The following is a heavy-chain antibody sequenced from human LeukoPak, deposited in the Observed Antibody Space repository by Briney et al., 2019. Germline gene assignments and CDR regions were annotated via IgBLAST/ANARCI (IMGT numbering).Heavy chain of an antibody. CDR1: GYTFTSYD. CDR2: MNPNSGNT. CDR3: ARDRTMVRGVIIRSVWFDP. V-gene: IGHV1-8*01. Sequence: ASXXVSCKASGYTFTSYDINWVRQATGQGLEWMGWMNPNSGNTGYAQKFQGRVTMTRNTSISTAYMELSSLRSEDTAVYYCARDRTMVRGVIIRSVWFDPWGQGTLVTVSS. D-gene: IGHD3-10*01. J-gene: IGHJ5*02.